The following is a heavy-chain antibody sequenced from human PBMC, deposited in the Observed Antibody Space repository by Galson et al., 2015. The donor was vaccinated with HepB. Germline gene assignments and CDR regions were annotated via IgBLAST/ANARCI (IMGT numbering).Heavy chain of an antibody. J-gene: IGHJ5*02. CDR2: ISSSSSTI. CDR3: ARDRGSCYSCYWFDP. CDR1: GFTFSSYS. Sequence: SLRLSCAASGFTFSSYSMNWVRQAPGKGLEWVSYISSSSSTIYYADSVKGRFTISRDNAKNSLYLQMNSLRAEDTAVYYCARDRGSCYSCYWFDPWGQGTLVTVSS. V-gene: IGHV3-48*01. D-gene: IGHD2-15*01.